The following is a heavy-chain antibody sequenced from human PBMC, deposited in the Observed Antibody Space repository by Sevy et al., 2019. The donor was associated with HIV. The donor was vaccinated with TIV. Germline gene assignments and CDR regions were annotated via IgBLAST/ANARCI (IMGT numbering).Heavy chain of an antibody. Sequence: SETLSLTCSVSGDSISNYFWSWIRQPPGKGLEWIGYIYYSGSINYNPSLKSRVTISVDTSKKQFSLKLRSVTAADTAVYYCAREPIGAAGDFGYWGQGTLVTYSS. CDR2: IYYSGSI. D-gene: IGHD6-13*01. J-gene: IGHJ4*02. CDR1: GDSISNYF. CDR3: AREPIGAAGDFGY. V-gene: IGHV4-59*01.